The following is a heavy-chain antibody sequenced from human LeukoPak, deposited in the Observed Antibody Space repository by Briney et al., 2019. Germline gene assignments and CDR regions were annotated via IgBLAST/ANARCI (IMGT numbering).Heavy chain of an antibody. J-gene: IGHJ3*02. CDR1: GFTFSSYA. D-gene: IGHD3-3*01. CDR3: AKDKTYSDFWSGNDAFDI. CDR2: ISGSGEST. V-gene: IGHV3-23*01. Sequence: GSLRLSCAASGFTFSSYAMSWVRQAPGKGLDWGSVISGSGESTYYADSVKGRFTISRDNSKNTLYLQMNSLRAEDTAVYYCAKDKTYSDFWSGNDAFDIWGQGTMVTVSS.